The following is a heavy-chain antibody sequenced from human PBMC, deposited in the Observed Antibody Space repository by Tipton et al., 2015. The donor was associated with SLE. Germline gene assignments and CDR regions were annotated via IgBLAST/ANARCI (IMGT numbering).Heavy chain of an antibody. CDR1: GFTFSSYA. J-gene: IGHJ5*02. Sequence: SLRLSCAASGFTFSSYAMSWVRQAPGKGLEWVSVISGSGASTYYADSVKGRFTISRDNSKNTLYLQMNSLRAEDTAVYYCAKGGMAVAGWFDPWGQGTPVTVSS. CDR3: AKGGMAVAGWFDP. V-gene: IGHV3-23*01. D-gene: IGHD6-19*01. CDR2: ISGSGAST.